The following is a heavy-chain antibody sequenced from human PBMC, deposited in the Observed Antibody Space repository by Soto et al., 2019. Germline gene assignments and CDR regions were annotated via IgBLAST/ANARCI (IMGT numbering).Heavy chain of an antibody. J-gene: IGHJ4*02. CDR3: GRKVSEAVAGTFGY. CDR1: GGSFSGYY. CDR2: INHSGST. D-gene: IGHD6-19*01. V-gene: IGHV4-34*01. Sequence: SETLSLTCAVYGGSFSGYYWSWIRQPPGKGLEWIGEINHSGSTNYNPSLKSRVTISVDTSKNQFSLKLSSVTAADTAVYFGGRKVSEAVAGTFGYGGKETRVTVP.